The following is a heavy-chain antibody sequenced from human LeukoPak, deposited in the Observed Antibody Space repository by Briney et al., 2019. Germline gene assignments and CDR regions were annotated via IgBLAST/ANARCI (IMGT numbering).Heavy chain of an antibody. CDR1: GFTVSSNY. CDR2: IYSGGST. D-gene: IGHD3-10*01. V-gene: IGHV3-53*01. Sequence: GGSLRLSCAASGFTVSSNYMSWVRQAPGKGLEWISVIYSGGSTYYADSVKGRFTISRDNSKNTLYLQMNSLRAEDTAVYYCAKDLVRGVPPDYWGQGTLVTVSS. J-gene: IGHJ4*02. CDR3: AKDLVRGVPPDY.